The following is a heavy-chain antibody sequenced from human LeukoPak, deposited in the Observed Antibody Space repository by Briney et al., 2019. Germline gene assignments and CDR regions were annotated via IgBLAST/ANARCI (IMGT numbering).Heavy chain of an antibody. J-gene: IGHJ4*02. D-gene: IGHD6-19*01. Sequence: PSETLSLTCTVSGGSISSNYWSWIRQPPGKGLEWIGYISYSGSTNYNPSLKSRVIISVDTSKNQFSLKLSSVTAADTAVYYCARQREAVGDTHFDYWGQGTLVTVSS. V-gene: IGHV4-59*08. CDR1: GGSISSNY. CDR2: ISYSGST. CDR3: ARQREAVGDTHFDY.